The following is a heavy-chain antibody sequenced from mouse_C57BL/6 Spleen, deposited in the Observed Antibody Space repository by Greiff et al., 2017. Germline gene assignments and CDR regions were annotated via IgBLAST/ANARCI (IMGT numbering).Heavy chain of an antibody. Sequence: QVQLQQPGAELVRPGSSVKLSCKASGYTFTSYWMDWVKQRPGQGLEWIGNIYPSDSETHYNQKFKDKATLTVDKSSSTAYMQLSSLTSEDAAVYYCARLTTALATGEYWGKGTSVTVSS. CDR2: IYPSDSET. CDR1: GYTFTSYW. V-gene: IGHV1-61*01. J-gene: IGHJ4*01. CDR3: ARLTTALATGEY. D-gene: IGHD1-1*01.